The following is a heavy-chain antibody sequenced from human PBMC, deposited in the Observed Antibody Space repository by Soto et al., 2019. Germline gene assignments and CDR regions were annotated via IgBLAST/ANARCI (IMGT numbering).Heavy chain of an antibody. V-gene: IGHV1-18*01. CDR1: GYTFTSYC. J-gene: IGHJ5*02. CDR3: ARGYCSGGSCYFRWFDP. D-gene: IGHD2-15*01. CDR2: ISGYNANT. Sequence: QVQLVKSGAEVKKPGASVKVSCKASGYTFTSYCISWVRQAPGQGLEWMGWISGYNANTKYAQKFQGRVTMTTDTSTSTAYMELRSLTSDDTAVYYCARGYCSGGSCYFRWFDPWGQGTLVTVSS.